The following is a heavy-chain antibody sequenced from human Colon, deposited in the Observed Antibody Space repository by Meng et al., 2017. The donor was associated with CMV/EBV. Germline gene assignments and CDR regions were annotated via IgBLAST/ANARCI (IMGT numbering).Heavy chain of an antibody. D-gene: IGHD5/OR15-5a*01. CDR3: ARDRASLYYQFDS. CDR1: GYTFTGYW. V-gene: IGHV1-2*06. J-gene: IGHJ4*02. CDR2: IKPSTGDT. Sequence: QVQLVQSGVEVKKPGTSVNLSCKASGYTFTGYWMHWVRQAPGQGLEWMGRIKPSTGDTNYAQNFQGRVTVTRDTSISTVYMEVNSLTSDDTATYYCARDRASLYYQFDSWGQGTLVTVSS.